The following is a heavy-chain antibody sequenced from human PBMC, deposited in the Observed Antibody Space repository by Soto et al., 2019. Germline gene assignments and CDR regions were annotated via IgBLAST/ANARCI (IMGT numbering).Heavy chain of an antibody. CDR2: IYYSGST. J-gene: IGHJ3*02. D-gene: IGHD2-8*01. V-gene: IGHV4-39*01. CDR3: ARRGYYAISAFDI. CDR1: GGSISSSSYY. Sequence: SSETLSLTCTVSGGSISSSSYYWGWIRQPPGKVLEWIVSIYYSGSTYYNPSLKSRVTISLDTSNNQFSLKLTSVTSSDTAVYYCARRGYYAISAFDIWGQGTMVT.